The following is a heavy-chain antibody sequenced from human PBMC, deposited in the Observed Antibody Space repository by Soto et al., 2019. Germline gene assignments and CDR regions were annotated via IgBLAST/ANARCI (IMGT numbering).Heavy chain of an antibody. Sequence: ASVKVSCKASGYTFTSYAMHWVRQAPGQRLEWMGWINAGNGNTKYSQKFQGRVTITRDTSASTAYMELSSLRSEDTAVYYCARGPWLSPHWFDPWGQGTLVTVSS. D-gene: IGHD3-22*01. CDR3: ARGPWLSPHWFDP. CDR2: INAGNGNT. J-gene: IGHJ5*02. V-gene: IGHV1-3*01. CDR1: GYTFTSYA.